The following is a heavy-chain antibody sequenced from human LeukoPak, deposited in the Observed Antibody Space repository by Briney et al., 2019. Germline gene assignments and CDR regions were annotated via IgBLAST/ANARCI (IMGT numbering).Heavy chain of an antibody. CDR2: INPNNGGT. V-gene: IGHV1-2*02. CDR3: VRDTRVGATPAAGDY. Sequence: ASVKVSCKASGYTFTGYYMHWVRQAPGQGLEWMGWINPNNGGTNYAQKFQGRVTMTRDTSISTAYMELSRLRSDDTAVYYCVRDTRVGATPAAGDYWGQGTLVTVSS. CDR1: GYTFTGYY. D-gene: IGHD1-26*01. J-gene: IGHJ4*02.